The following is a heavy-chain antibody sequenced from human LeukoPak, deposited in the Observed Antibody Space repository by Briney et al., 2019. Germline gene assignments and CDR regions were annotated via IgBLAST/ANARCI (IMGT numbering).Heavy chain of an antibody. D-gene: IGHD1-26*01. CDR3: ATGGIVGATTDYYYYMDV. CDR1: GFIFSNYA. V-gene: IGHV3-30*01. J-gene: IGHJ6*03. Sequence: GRSPRLSCAASGFIFSNYAMHWVRQAPGKGLEWVALISSDGSKTYHADSVKGRFSISRDNSKNTLYLQWNSLRSDDTAVYYCATGGIVGATTDYYYYMDVWGKGTTVTVSS. CDR2: ISSDGSKT.